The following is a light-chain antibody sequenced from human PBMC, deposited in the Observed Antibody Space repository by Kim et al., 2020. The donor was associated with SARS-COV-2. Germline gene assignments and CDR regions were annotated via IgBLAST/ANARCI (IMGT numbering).Light chain of an antibody. V-gene: IGLV1-44*01. J-gene: IGLJ3*02. CDR2: SNN. CDR3: AAWDDSLNGWV. Sequence: GQRVTIACSGSSSNIGTNTVDWYQHLPGTAPKLLIYSNNQRPSGVPDRFSGSKSGTSASLAISGLQSEDEADYYCAAWDDSLNGWVFGGGTQLTVL. CDR1: SSNIGTNT.